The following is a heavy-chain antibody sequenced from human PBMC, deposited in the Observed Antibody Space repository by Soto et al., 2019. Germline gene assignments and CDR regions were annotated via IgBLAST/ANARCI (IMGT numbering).Heavy chain of an antibody. J-gene: IGHJ5*02. V-gene: IGHV4-31*03. CDR2: IYYSGST. D-gene: IGHD2-2*01. Sequence: SETLSLTCTVSGGSISSGGYYWSWIRQHPGKGLEWIGYIYYSGSTYYNPSLKSRVTISVDTSKNQFSLKLSSVTAADTAVYYCTTYQLLYWFDPWGQGTLVTVSS. CDR3: TTYQLLYWFDP. CDR1: GGSISSGGYY.